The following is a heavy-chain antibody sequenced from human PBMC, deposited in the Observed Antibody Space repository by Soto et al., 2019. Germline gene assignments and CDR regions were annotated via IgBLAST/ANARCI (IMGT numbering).Heavy chain of an antibody. CDR2: IRSKANSYAT. V-gene: IGHV3-73*01. Sequence: PWGSLTLSCAASGLTFSDVWMTWVRQAPGKWLEWVGRIRSKANSYATAYAASVKGRFTISRDDSKNTAYLQMNSLKTEDTAVYYCTRHVEGVATILRYYYYGMDVWGQGTTVTVSS. CDR3: TRHVEGVATILRYYYYGMDV. CDR1: GLTFSDVW. D-gene: IGHD5-12*01. J-gene: IGHJ6*02.